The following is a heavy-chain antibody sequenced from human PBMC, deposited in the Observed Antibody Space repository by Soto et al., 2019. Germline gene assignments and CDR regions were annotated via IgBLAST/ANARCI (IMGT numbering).Heavy chain of an antibody. V-gene: IGHV1-2*06. D-gene: IGHD6-13*01. CDR2: IDPNSGDT. Sequence: HAQLMQAGAEVRKPGTSVKVSCETSGYNFRGYYVHWVRQAPGHGLQWLGRIDPNSGDTDYAQTFHGRIAVTRDPSLASVYMALISLTSPASAVYFCARAQQGLMSTYFDFWGQGTPVVVSS. CDR1: GYNFRGYY. J-gene: IGHJ4*02. CDR3: ARAQQGLMSTYFDF.